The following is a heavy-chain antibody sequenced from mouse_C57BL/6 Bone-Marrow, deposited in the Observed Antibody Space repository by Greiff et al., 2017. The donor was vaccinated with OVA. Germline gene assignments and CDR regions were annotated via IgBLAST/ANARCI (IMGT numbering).Heavy chain of an antibody. CDR1: GFTFSSYA. Sequence: EVKLMESGGGLVKPGGSLKLSCAASGFTFSSYAMSWVRQTPEKRLEWVATISDGGSYTYYPDNVKGRFTISRDNAKNNLYLQMSHLKSEDTAMYYCARVITTPYYFDYWGQGTTLTVSS. V-gene: IGHV5-4*03. CDR2: ISDGGSYT. J-gene: IGHJ2*01. D-gene: IGHD2-4*01. CDR3: ARVITTPYYFDY.